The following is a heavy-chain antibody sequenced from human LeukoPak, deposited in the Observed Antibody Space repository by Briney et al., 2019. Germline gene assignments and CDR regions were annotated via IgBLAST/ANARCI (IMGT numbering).Heavy chain of an antibody. Sequence: SRTLSLTCTVSGGSISSGGYYWSWIRQHPGKGLEWIGYIYYSGSTYYNPSLKSRVTISVDTSKNQFSLKLSSVTAADTAVYYCARAAGVVVPAAPRGTWFDPWGQGTLVTVSS. J-gene: IGHJ5*02. CDR2: IYYSGST. D-gene: IGHD2-2*01. CDR1: GGSISSGGYY. CDR3: ARAAGVVVPAAPRGTWFDP. V-gene: IGHV4-31*03.